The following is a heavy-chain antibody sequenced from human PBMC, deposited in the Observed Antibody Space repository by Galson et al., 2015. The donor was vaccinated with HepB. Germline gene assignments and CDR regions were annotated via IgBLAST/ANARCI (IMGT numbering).Heavy chain of an antibody. J-gene: IGHJ4*02. Sequence: CRASGSPLSSPDMHWSRKATGKGLEWGSGIGTADDTYYPDSVKGRFTISRENPKDSLYLQMNSLRAGDTAVYYCARATGGAVADYWGQGTLVTVSS. V-gene: IGHV3-13*04. CDR1: GSPLSSPD. CDR2: IGTADDT. CDR3: ARATGGAVADY. D-gene: IGHD6-19*01.